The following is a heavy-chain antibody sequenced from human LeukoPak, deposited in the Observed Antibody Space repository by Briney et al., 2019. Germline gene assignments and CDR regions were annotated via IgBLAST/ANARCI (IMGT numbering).Heavy chain of an antibody. J-gene: IGHJ4*02. CDR1: GFTFSTYS. Sequence: PGGSLRLSCTASGFTFSTYSMNWVRQAPGKGLEWVSYISGSSSTIYYADSVKGRFTISRDNSKNTLYLQMNSLRAGDTAVYYCAKDKGGYNQYYFDYWGQGTLVTVSS. CDR3: AKDKGGYNQYYFDY. V-gene: IGHV3-48*01. D-gene: IGHD5-24*01. CDR2: ISGSSSTI.